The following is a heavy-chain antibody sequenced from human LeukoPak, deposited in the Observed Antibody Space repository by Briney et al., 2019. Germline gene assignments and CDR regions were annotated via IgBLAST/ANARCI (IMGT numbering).Heavy chain of an antibody. CDR2: INHSGST. CDR1: GGSFSGYY. D-gene: IGHD3-3*01. Sequence: SETLSLTCAVYGGSFSGYYWSWIRQPPGKGLQWIGEINHSGSTNYNPSLKSRVTISVDTSKNQFSLKLSSVTAADTAVYYCARDYTQRAFDIWGQGTMVTVSS. CDR3: ARDYTQRAFDI. V-gene: IGHV4-34*01. J-gene: IGHJ3*02.